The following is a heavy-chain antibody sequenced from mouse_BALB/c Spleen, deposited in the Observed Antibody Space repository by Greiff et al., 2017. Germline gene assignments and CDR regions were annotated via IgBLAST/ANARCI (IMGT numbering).Heavy chain of an antibody. CDR2: IDPYNGGT. CDR1: GYSFTGYN. J-gene: IGHJ2*01. CDR3: ARGLLRLPFSS. V-gene: IGHV1S135*01. Sequence: EVKLMESGPELGKPGASVKISCKASGYSFTGYNMYWVKQSHRKSLEWIGYIDPYNGGTSYNQKSKGKATLTVDKSSSTAYMHLNSLTSEDSAIYYCARGLLRLPFSSWGQGTTLTVSS. D-gene: IGHD1-2*01.